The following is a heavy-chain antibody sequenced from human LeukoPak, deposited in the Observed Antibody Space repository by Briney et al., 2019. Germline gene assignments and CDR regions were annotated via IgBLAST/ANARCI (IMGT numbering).Heavy chain of an antibody. CDR1: GGPINNYF. CDR3: AREQTTGFGQ. V-gene: IGHV4-4*07. J-gene: IGHJ4*02. CDR2: IYSSGST. D-gene: IGHD4-17*01. Sequence: SETLSLTCTVSGGPINNYFWSWIRQPAGKGLEWMGRIYSSGSTSYNPSLKNRLTISLDKTKNQVSLKLTSVTAADTAMYVCAREQTTGFGQWGQGTLVTVSS.